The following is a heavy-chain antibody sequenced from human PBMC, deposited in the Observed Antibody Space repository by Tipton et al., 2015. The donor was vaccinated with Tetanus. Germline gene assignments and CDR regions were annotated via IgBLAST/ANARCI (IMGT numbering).Heavy chain of an antibody. CDR2: ISGRGQSLTT. CDR3: ARDRTIGDYDAFDL. CDR1: GFSVETYNYA. Sequence: SLRLSCVASGFSVETYNYAMNWARQAPGQGLEWVAVISGRGQSLTTSYADSVRGRFSISRDHSKDTLYLQMNGLRVEDAGLYYCARDRTIGDYDAFDLWGRGAMVTVS. J-gene: IGHJ3*01. V-gene: IGHV3-23*01. D-gene: IGHD3-16*01.